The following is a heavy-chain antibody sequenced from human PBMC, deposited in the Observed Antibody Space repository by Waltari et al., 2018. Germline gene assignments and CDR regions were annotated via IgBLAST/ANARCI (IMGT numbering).Heavy chain of an antibody. J-gene: IGHJ6*02. D-gene: IGHD2-15*01. CDR2: IYYSGST. Sequence: QVQLQESGPGLVKPSETLSLTCTVSGGSISSHYWSWIRQPPGKGLEWSGYIYYSGSTNYNPSLKSRVTISVDTSKNQFSLKLSSVTAADTAVYYCARMENCSGGSCYSGFYGMDVWGQGTTVIVSS. CDR1: GGSISSHY. CDR3: ARMENCSGGSCYSGFYGMDV. V-gene: IGHV4-59*11.